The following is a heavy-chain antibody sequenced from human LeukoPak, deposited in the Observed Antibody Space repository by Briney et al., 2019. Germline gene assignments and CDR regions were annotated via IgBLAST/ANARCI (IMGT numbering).Heavy chain of an antibody. J-gene: IGHJ4*02. CDR3: ARRGWLDY. CDR1: GYTFTSYD. CDR2: MNPNSGNT. V-gene: IGHV1-8*01. Sequence: ASVKVSCKASGYTFTSYDINWVRQATGQGLEWMGWMNPNSGNTGYAQKFQSRVTMTSDTSISTAYMGLSSLTSEDTDVYYCARRGWLDYWGQGTLVTVSS. D-gene: IGHD6-19*01.